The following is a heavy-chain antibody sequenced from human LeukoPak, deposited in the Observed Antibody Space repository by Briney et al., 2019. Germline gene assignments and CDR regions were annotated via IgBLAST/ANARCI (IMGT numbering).Heavy chain of an antibody. CDR1: GFTFDNYA. Sequence: PGRSLRLSCAASGFTFDNYAMQWVRQAPGKGLEWLSIISWNSGYIGYADSVKGRFTISRDNAKKSLDLQMNSLRAEDTAFYYCAKVRGTYSSGSFFDYWGQGTLVTVSS. CDR3: AKVRGTYSSGSFFDY. CDR2: ISWNSGYI. J-gene: IGHJ4*02. D-gene: IGHD6-19*01. V-gene: IGHV3-9*01.